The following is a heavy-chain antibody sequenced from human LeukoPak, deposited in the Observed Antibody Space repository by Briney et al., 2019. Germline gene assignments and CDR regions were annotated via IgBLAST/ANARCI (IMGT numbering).Heavy chain of an antibody. CDR1: GYTFTSYG. CDR3: ASFVDPLFGY. CDR2: IIPIFGTA. J-gene: IGHJ4*02. V-gene: IGHV1-69*13. D-gene: IGHD3/OR15-3a*01. Sequence: SVKVSCKASGYTFTSYGISWVRQAPGQGLEWMGGIIPIFGTANYAQKFQGRVTITADESTSTAYMELSSLRSEDTAVYYCASFVDPLFGYWGQGTLVTVSS.